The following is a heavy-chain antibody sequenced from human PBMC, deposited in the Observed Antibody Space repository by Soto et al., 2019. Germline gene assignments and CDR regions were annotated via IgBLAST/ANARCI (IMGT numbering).Heavy chain of an antibody. CDR2: ISAGGGST. V-gene: IGHV3-23*01. J-gene: IGHJ4*02. CDR3: AREGVVRGVIGY. D-gene: IGHD3-10*01. Sequence: EVQLLESGGGLVQPGGSLRLSCAASGFAFSTYAMSWVRQAPGKGLEWVSAISAGGGSTYYADSVKGRFTISRDNSKNTLYLQMNSLRAEDTAVYYCAREGVVRGVIGYWGQGTLVTVSS. CDR1: GFAFSTYA.